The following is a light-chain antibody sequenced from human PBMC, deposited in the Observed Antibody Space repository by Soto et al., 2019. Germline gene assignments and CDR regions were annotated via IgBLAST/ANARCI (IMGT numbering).Light chain of an antibody. Sequence: DIVLTQSPGTLSLSPGERATLSCRASQSVSSNHLAWYQQKPGQAPRLLMYGSYHRATGIPARFSGSGSGTDFTLTISSLEPEDFAVYYCQQRTNWPDTFGQGTRLEIK. CDR1: QSVSSN. J-gene: IGKJ5*01. CDR2: GSY. CDR3: QQRTNWPDT. V-gene: IGKV3-11*01.